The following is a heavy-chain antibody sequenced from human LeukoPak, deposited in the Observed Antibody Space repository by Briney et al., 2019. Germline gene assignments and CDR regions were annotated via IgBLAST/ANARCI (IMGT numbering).Heavy chain of an antibody. CDR1: GFTFSSYW. D-gene: IGHD6-13*01. J-gene: IGHJ4*02. Sequence: GGSLRLSCAASGFTFSSYWMSWVRQAPGKGREWVANIKQDGSEKYYVESVKGRFTISRDNAKKSLYLQMNSLRAEDTAVYYCARGTIAAAGYYYFDYWGQGTQVTVSS. V-gene: IGHV3-7*04. CDR2: IKQDGSEK. CDR3: ARGTIAAAGYYYFDY.